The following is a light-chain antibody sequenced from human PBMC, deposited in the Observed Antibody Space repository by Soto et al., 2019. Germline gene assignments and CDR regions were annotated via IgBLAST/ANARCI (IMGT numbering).Light chain of an antibody. CDR2: DAS. V-gene: IGKV3-11*01. CDR1: QRVGTI. J-gene: IGKJ1*01. CDR3: QQCYNWPQWT. Sequence: EILLTQSPATLSLSPWQRAPLSCMASQRVGTIFAWYQQKHGQAPRLLIFDASNRATGIPARFSGSGSGTDFTLTISSLEPEDFALYYCQQCYNWPQWTFGQGTKVDIK.